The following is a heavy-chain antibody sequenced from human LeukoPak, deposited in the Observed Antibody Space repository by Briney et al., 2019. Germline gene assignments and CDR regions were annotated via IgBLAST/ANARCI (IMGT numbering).Heavy chain of an antibody. CDR1: GFTFDDYG. V-gene: IGHV3-20*04. J-gene: IGHJ4*02. D-gene: IGHD3-22*01. CDR3: SRINYYDSSGYQAGRLDY. CDR2: INWNGGRT. Sequence: GGSLRLSCAASGFTFDDYGMSWVRQAPGKGLEWVSGINWNGGRTGYADSVKGRFTISRDNAKNCLYLKMNSLRAEDTALYYCSRINYYDSSGYQAGRLDYWGQGTLVTVSS.